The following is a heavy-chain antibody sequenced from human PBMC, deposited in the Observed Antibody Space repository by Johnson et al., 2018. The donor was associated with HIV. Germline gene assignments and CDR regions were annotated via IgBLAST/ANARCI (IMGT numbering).Heavy chain of an antibody. CDR2: ISYDGSDK. CDR3: AATYYYDSCGYGAFDI. V-gene: IGHV3-30*04. Sequence: VQLVESGGGLLQPGGSLRLSSAASVFTFTFYAMHWVRQAPGKGLEWVPVISYDGSDKYYADSVKGRFTISRDNAKNSLYLQMTSLRAGDTAVYCCAATYYYDSCGYGAFDIWGQGTMVSVSS. CDR1: VFTFTFYA. D-gene: IGHD3-22*01. J-gene: IGHJ3*02.